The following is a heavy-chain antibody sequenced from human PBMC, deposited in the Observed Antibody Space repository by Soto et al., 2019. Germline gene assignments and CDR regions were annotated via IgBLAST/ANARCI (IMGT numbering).Heavy chain of an antibody. CDR1: GFTFSSYG. CDR2: ISYDGSNK. Sequence: GGSLRLSCAASGFTFSSYGMHWVRQAPGKGLEWVAVISYDGSNKYYADSVKGRFTISRDNSKNTLYLQMNSLRAEDTAVYYCAKEGPVAGRGGPDYWGQGTLVTVSS. V-gene: IGHV3-30*18. J-gene: IGHJ4*02. D-gene: IGHD6-19*01. CDR3: AKEGPVAGRGGPDY.